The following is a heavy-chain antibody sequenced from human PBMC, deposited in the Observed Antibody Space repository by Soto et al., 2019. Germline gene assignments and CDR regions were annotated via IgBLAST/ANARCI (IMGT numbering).Heavy chain of an antibody. CDR3: AREVEKYSGYETYNWFDP. CDR2: IYTSGST. CDR1: RGSVSSYY. Sequence: XGTLSLTCTVSRGSVSSYYWSWIRQPAGKGLEWIGRIYTSGSTNYNPSLKSRVTMSVDTSKNQFSLKLSSVTAADTAVYYCAREVEKYSGYETYNWFDPWGQGTLVTVSS. J-gene: IGHJ5*02. V-gene: IGHV4-4*07. D-gene: IGHD5-12*01.